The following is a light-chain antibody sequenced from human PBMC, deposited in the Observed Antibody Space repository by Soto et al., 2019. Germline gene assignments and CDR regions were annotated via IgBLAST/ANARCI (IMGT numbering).Light chain of an antibody. Sequence: EIVMPQSPATLSVSPGERATVSCRASQFVGSNLAVYQQKPGQAPRLLIYGASTTATGIPARFSGSGSGTEFTLTISSLQSEDVALYYCQQYNNWPPLTFGGGTKVEIK. J-gene: IGKJ4*01. CDR3: QQYNNWPPLT. V-gene: IGKV3-15*01. CDR1: QFVGSN. CDR2: GAS.